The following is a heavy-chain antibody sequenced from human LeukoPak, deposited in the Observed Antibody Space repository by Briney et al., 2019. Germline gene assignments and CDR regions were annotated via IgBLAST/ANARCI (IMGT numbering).Heavy chain of an antibody. V-gene: IGHV4-34*01. J-gene: IGHJ6*03. CDR1: GGSFSSYY. CDR3: ARGYSSGWYGSPAGYYMDV. D-gene: IGHD6-19*01. Sequence: PSETLSLTCAVYGGSFSSYYWSWIRQPPGKGLEWIGEINHSGSTNYNPSLKSRVTISVDTSKNQFSLKLSSVTAADTAVYYCARGYSSGWYGSPAGYYMDVWGKGTTVTVSS. CDR2: INHSGST.